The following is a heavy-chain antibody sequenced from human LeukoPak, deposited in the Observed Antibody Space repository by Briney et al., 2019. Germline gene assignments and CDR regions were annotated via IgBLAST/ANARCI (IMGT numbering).Heavy chain of an antibody. V-gene: IGHV4-34*01. CDR3: ARGKRRGMATIPPAAFDI. CDR2: INHSGST. J-gene: IGHJ3*02. D-gene: IGHD5-24*01. Sequence: SETLSLTCAVYGGSFSGYYWSWIRQPPGKGLEWIGEINHSGSTNYNPSLKSRATISVDTSKNQFSLKLSSVTAADTAVYYCARGKRRGMATIPPAAFDIWGQGTMVTVSS. CDR1: GGSFSGYY.